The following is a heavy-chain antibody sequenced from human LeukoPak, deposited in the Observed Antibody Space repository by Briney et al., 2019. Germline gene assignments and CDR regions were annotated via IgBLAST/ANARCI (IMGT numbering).Heavy chain of an antibody. CDR2: IYPGDSDT. CDR1: GYSFTNYW. V-gene: IGHV5-51*01. Sequence: GESLKISCKGSGYSFTNYWIGWVRQMPGKGLEWMGIIYPGDSDTGYSPSFQGQVTISADKSISTAYLQWSSLKASDTAMYYCARFLAARRGYYGMDVWGQGTTVTVSS. CDR3: ARFLAARRGYYGMDV. D-gene: IGHD6-13*01. J-gene: IGHJ6*02.